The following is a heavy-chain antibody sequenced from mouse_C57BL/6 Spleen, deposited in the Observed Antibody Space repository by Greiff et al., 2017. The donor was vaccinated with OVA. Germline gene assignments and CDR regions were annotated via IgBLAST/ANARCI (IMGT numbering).Heavy chain of an antibody. CDR2: IYPRDGST. CDR1: GYTFTSYW. J-gene: IGHJ2*01. Sequence: VQLQQPGAELVKPGASVKLSCKASGYTFTSYWMQWVKQRPGQGLEWIGWIYPRDGSTKYNEKFKGKATLTVDTSSSTAYMELHSLTSEDSAVYFCARDYGSSYDYFDYWGQGTTLTVSS. V-gene: IGHV1-85*01. D-gene: IGHD1-1*01. CDR3: ARDYGSSYDYFDY.